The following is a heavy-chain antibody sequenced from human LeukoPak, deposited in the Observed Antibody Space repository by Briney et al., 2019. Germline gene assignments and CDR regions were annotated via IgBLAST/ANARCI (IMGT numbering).Heavy chain of an antibody. CDR3: ARGPLGYCSGGSCPEASYFDY. D-gene: IGHD2-15*01. CDR2: IIPIFGTA. CDR1: GGTFSSYA. V-gene: IGHV1-69*01. Sequence: SVKVSCKASGGTFSSYAISWVRQAPGQGLEWMGGIIPIFGTANYAQKFQGRVTITADESTSTAYMELSSLRSEDTAVYYCARGPLGYCSGGSCPEASYFDYWGQGTLVTVPS. J-gene: IGHJ4*02.